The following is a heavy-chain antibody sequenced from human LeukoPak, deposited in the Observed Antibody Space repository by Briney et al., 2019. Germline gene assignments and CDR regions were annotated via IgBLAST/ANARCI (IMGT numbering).Heavy chain of an antibody. J-gene: IGHJ4*02. V-gene: IGHV4-34*01. CDR2: INHSGST. Sequence: SETLSLTCAVYGGSFSGYYWSWIRQPPGKGLEWIGEINHSGSTNYNPSLKSRVTISVDTSKNQFSLKLSSVTAADTAVYYCASQNHIAVAIEYWGQGTLVTVSS. CDR3: ASQNHIAVAIEY. D-gene: IGHD6-19*01. CDR1: GGSFSGYY.